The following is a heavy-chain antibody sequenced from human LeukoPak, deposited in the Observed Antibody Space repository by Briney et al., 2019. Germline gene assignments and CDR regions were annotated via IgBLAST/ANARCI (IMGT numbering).Heavy chain of an antibody. CDR1: GFTFSAYA. CDR2: ISGSGGTT. D-gene: IGHD3-22*01. CDR3: AKDYYYDSSGYYYGDAFDI. V-gene: IGHV3-23*01. J-gene: IGHJ3*02. Sequence: GGSLRLSCAASGFTFSAYAMAWVRQAPGKGLEWVSTISGSGGTTYSADSVKGQFTISRDNSKNILYLQVNSLRAGDTAVYYCAKDYYYDSSGYYYGDAFDIWGQGTMVTVSS.